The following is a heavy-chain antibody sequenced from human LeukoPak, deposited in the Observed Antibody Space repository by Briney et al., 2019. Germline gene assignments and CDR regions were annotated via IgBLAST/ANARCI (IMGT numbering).Heavy chain of an antibody. J-gene: IGHJ5*02. CDR3: ARGPHLGYCSGGSCYWFDP. Sequence: ASVKVSCKASGYTFTGYYMHWVRQAPGQGLEWMGWINPNSGGTNYAQKFQGWVTMTRDTSISTAYMELSRLRSDDTAVYYCARGPHLGYCSGGSCYWFDPWGQGTLVTVSS. V-gene: IGHV1-2*04. CDR2: INPNSGGT. D-gene: IGHD2-15*01. CDR1: GYTFTGYY.